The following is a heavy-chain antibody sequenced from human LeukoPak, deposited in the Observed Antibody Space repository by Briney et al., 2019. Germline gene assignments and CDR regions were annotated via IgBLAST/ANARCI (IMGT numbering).Heavy chain of an antibody. D-gene: IGHD3-10*01. J-gene: IGHJ3*02. V-gene: IGHV3-53*01. CDR1: GFTVSSNY. Sequence: GGSLRLSCAASGFTVSSNYMNWVRQAPGKGLEWVSVIYSGGSTYYADSVKGRFTISRDNSKNALYLQMNSLRAEDTAVYYCARDHITMVRGVIYDAFDIWGQGTMVTVSS. CDR2: IYSGGST. CDR3: ARDHITMVRGVIYDAFDI.